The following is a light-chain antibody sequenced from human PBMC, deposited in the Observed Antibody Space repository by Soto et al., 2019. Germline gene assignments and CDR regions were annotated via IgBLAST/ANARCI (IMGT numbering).Light chain of an antibody. J-gene: IGLJ7*01. V-gene: IGLV1-44*01. CDR2: SNN. CDR1: SSNIGSNT. CDR3: AAWDDSLNGAV. Sequence: QSVLTQPPSASGTPGQRVTISCSGSSSNIGSNTVNWYQQLPVTAPKLLIYSNNQRPSAVPDRFSGSKSGTSASLAISGHQSEDEADYYCAAWDDSLNGAVFGGGTQLTVL.